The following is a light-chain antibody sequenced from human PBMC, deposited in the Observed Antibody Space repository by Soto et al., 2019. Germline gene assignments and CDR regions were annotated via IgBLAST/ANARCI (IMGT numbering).Light chain of an antibody. CDR2: GAS. J-gene: IGKJ2*01. CDR1: QSVDSSY. V-gene: IGKV3-20*01. CDR3: QQYGSSPKYT. Sequence: EIGLTQSPGTLSLSPGERATLSCRASQSVDSSYLAWYQEKPGQAPRLLIYGASSRATGIPDRFSGSGSGTDFTLTISRLEPEDFAVYYWQQYGSSPKYTFGQGTKLEIK.